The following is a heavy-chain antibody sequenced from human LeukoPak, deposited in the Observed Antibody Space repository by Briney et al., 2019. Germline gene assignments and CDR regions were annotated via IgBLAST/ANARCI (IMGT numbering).Heavy chain of an antibody. CDR2: MNPNSGNT. CDR1: GYTCTSYD. V-gene: IGHV1-8*01. D-gene: IGHD5-18*01. J-gene: IGHJ4*02. CDR3: VRGGRIQLWLLMDY. Sequence: ASVKVSCKASGYTCTSYDINWVRQATGQGRQWKGWMNPNSGNTGYEQKFQGRLTMTRNTSTSTTYMELSSLGSAATTAYYCVRGGRIQLWLLMDYWGQGTLVTVSS.